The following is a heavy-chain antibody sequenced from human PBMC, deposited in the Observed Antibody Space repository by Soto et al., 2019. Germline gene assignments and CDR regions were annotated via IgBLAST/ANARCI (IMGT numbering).Heavy chain of an antibody. J-gene: IGHJ4*01. D-gene: IGHD3-22*01. CDR1: GYSFAGYW. V-gene: IGHV5-10-1*01. CDR3: ARQIYDSDTGPNFQYYFDS. CDR2: IDPSDSQT. Sequence: GESLKISCKGSGYSFAGYWITWVRQKPGKGLEWMGRIDPSDSQTYYSPSFRGHVTISVTKSITTVFLQWSSLRASDTAMYYCARQIYDSDTGPNFQYYFDSWGHGTPVTVSS.